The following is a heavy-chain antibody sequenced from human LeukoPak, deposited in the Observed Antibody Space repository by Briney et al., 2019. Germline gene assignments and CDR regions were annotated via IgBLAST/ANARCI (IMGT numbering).Heavy chain of an antibody. CDR1: GFTFSSYA. V-gene: IGHV3-30*04. CDR3: ARDSGESDYYDSSGPAFEFDY. CDR2: ISYDGSNK. Sequence: PGGSLRLSCAASGFTFSSYAMHWVRQAPGKGREWVAVISYDGSNKYYADSVKGRFTISRDNSKNTLYLQMNSLRAEDTAVYYCARDSGESDYYDSSGPAFEFDYWGQGTLVTVSS. D-gene: IGHD3-22*01. J-gene: IGHJ4*02.